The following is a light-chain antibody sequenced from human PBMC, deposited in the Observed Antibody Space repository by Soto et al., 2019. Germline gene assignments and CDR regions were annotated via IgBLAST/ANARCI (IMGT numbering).Light chain of an antibody. V-gene: IGLV2-11*01. J-gene: IGLJ3*02. CDR3: CSYAGNYIWV. CDR1: SSDVGGYNY. CDR2: DVS. Sequence: QSALTQPRSVSGSPGQSVTISCTGISSDVGGYNYVSWYQQHPGRAPKLIIDDVSQRPSGVPDRFSGSKSGNTASLTISGLQAEDEADYYCCSYAGNYIWVFGGGTKLTVL.